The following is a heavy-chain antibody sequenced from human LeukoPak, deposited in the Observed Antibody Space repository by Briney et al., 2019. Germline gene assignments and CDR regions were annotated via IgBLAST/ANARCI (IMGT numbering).Heavy chain of an antibody. Sequence: ASVKVCCKASGGTFSSYAISWVRQAPGQGLEWMGGIIPIFGTANYAQKFQGRVTITADESTSTAYMELSSLRSEDTAVYYCATSLRRGYCSSTSCYQLSFDPWGQGTLVTVSS. CDR2: IIPIFGTA. CDR3: ATSLRRGYCSSTSCYQLSFDP. CDR1: GGTFSSYA. D-gene: IGHD2-2*01. V-gene: IGHV1-69*13. J-gene: IGHJ5*02.